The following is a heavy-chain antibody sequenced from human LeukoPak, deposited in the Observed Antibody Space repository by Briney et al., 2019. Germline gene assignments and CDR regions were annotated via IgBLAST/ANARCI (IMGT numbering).Heavy chain of an antibody. CDR2: IYHSGST. J-gene: IGHJ4*02. V-gene: IGHV4-4*02. CDR3: ARLDSSGWYYFDY. CDR1: GDSISSSNW. D-gene: IGHD6-19*01. Sequence: SETLSLTCGASGDSISSSNWWTWVRQPPGKGLEWIGEIYHSGSTNYNPSLKSRVTISVDTSKNQFSLKLSSVTAADTAVYYCARLDSSGWYYFDYWGQGTLVTVSS.